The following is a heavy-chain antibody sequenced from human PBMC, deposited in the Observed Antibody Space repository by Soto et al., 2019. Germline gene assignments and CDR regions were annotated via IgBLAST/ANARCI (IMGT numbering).Heavy chain of an antibody. CDR3: ARDQNWGYWYFDL. V-gene: IGHV3-66*01. D-gene: IGHD7-27*01. CDR1: GFSVSNNY. CDR2: IYTGGST. J-gene: IGHJ2*01. Sequence: EVQLVESGGGLVQPGGSLRLSCAASGFSVSNNYMSWVRQAPGKGLEWVSVIYTGGSTDYADSVKGRFTISRYNSKITLYLQMNSLRAEDTAVYYWARDQNWGYWYFDLWGRGTLVTVSS.